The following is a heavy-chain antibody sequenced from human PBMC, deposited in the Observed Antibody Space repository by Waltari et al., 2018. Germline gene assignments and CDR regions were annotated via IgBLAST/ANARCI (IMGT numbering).Heavy chain of an antibody. D-gene: IGHD5-18*01. CDR1: GYSFIMYW. CDR2: IFPGDSNT. J-gene: IGHJ4*02. CDR3: ARQPLHSYGIRHFDY. V-gene: IGHV5-51*01. Sequence: EVQLVQSGAEVKKPGESRKISCEGSGYSFIMYWLGWVRKMPGKGLEWMGVIFPGDSNTKYSPSFRGQVTISADNSITTAYLQWSSLKASDTAIYFCARQPLHSYGIRHFDYWGQGTPVTVS.